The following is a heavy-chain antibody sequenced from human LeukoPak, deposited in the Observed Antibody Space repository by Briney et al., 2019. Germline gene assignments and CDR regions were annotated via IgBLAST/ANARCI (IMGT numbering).Heavy chain of an antibody. Sequence: GGSLRLSCAASGFTFSSYGMHWVRQAPGKGLEWVAVIWYDGSNKYYADSVKGRFTISRDNSKNTLYLQMNSLRAEDTAVHYCARDVPAYYYDSSGYTDAFDIWGQGTMVTVSS. CDR1: GFTFSSYG. J-gene: IGHJ3*02. CDR3: ARDVPAYYYDSSGYTDAFDI. D-gene: IGHD3-22*01. V-gene: IGHV3-33*01. CDR2: IWYDGSNK.